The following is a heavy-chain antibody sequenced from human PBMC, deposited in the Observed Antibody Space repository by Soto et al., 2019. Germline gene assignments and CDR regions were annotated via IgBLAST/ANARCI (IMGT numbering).Heavy chain of an antibody. J-gene: IGHJ4*02. CDR1: GFTFSSYG. V-gene: IGHV3-33*01. D-gene: IGHD2-21*02. CDR2: IWYDGSNK. Sequence: QVQLVESGGGVVQPGRSLRLSCAASGFTFSSYGMHWVRQAPGKGLEWVAVIWYDGSNKYYADSVKGRFTISRDNSKNTLYLQMNSLRAEDTAVYYCARDHGAYCGGDCYSETFDYWGQGTLVTVSS. CDR3: ARDHGAYCGGDCYSETFDY.